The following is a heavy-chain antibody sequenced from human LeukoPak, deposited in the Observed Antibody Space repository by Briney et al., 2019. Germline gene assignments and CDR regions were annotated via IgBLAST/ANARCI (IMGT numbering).Heavy chain of an antibody. CDR3: VRSLTRGANWFEP. D-gene: IGHD3-10*01. CDR2: INSNGSIT. V-gene: IGHV3-74*01. Sequence: GGSLRLSCAASGFTFSSYWMHWVRQAPGKGLVFVSRINSNGSITTYADSVKGRFTISRDQAKNTLYLQMNSLSAEATAVYYCVRSLTRGANWFEPWGQGTLVTVSS. J-gene: IGHJ5*02. CDR1: GFTFSSYW.